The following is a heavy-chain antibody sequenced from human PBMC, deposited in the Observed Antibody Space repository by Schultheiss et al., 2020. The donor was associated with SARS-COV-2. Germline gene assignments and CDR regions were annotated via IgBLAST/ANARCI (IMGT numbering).Heavy chain of an antibody. CDR1: GFTFSSYA. J-gene: IGHJ6*02. Sequence: GESLKISCAASGFTFSSYAMHWVRQAPGKGLEWVAVISYDGSNKYYADSVKGRFTISRDNSKNTLYLQMNSLRAEDTAVYYCARVSQGSGTSYGMDVWGQGTTVTVSS. CDR2: ISYDGSNK. V-gene: IGHV3-30-3*01. D-gene: IGHD3-10*01. CDR3: ARVSQGSGTSYGMDV.